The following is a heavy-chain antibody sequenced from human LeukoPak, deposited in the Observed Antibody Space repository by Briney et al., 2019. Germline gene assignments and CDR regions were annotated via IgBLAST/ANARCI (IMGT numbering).Heavy chain of an antibody. CDR3: ASTFGDSSGYYYGYFDY. D-gene: IGHD3-22*01. CDR1: GGSISSYY. CDR2: IYYSGST. V-gene: IGHV4-59*12. Sequence: PSETLSLTCTVSGGSISSYYWSWIRQPPGKGLEWIGYIYYSGSTNYNPSLKSRVTISVDTSKNQFSLKLSSVTAADTAVYYCASTFGDSSGYYYGYFDYWGQGTLVTVSS. J-gene: IGHJ4*02.